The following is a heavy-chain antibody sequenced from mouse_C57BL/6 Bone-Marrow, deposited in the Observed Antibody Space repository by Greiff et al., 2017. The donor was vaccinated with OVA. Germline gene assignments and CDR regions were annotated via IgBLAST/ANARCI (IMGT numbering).Heavy chain of an antibody. CDR3: ARGYYSYWYFDV. J-gene: IGHJ1*03. V-gene: IGHV5-2*01. D-gene: IGHD2-12*01. CDR2: INSDGGST. Sequence: EVHLVESGGGLVQPGESLKLSCESYEYEFPSYDMSWVRKTPEKRLELVAAINSDGGSTYYPDTMERRFIISRDNTKKTLYLQTSSLRSEDTALYYCARGYYSYWYFDVWGTGTTVTVSS. CDR1: EYEFPSYD.